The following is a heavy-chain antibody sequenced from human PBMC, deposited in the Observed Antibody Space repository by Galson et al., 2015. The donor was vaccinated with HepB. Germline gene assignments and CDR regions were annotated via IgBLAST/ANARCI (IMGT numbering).Heavy chain of an antibody. V-gene: IGHV1-18*01. CDR3: ARGALVVVVGATQNNWFDP. Sequence: SVKVSCKASGYIFSRYSITWVRQAPGQGLEWMGWISAYNRHTNYAQSFQDRVTMTTDRSTSTIYLELRSLRSDDTAVYYCARGALVVVVGATQNNWFDPWGQGTLVTVSS. J-gene: IGHJ5*02. CDR2: ISAYNRHT. D-gene: IGHD2-15*01. CDR1: GYIFSRYS.